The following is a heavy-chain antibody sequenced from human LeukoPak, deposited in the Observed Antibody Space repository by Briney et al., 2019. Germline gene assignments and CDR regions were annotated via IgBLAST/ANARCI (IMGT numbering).Heavy chain of an antibody. CDR3: ARAVSGRFDY. CDR2: IYYSGST. V-gene: IGHV4-59*08. J-gene: IGHJ4*02. D-gene: IGHD6-19*01. CDR1: GDSMSPYH. Sequence: PSETLSLTCTVSGDSMSPYHWGWIRQPPGKGLEWTGYIYYSGSTNYNPSLNSRVTISVDTPKNQFSLRLSSVTAAGTAIYYCARAVSGRFDYWGQGTLVTVSS.